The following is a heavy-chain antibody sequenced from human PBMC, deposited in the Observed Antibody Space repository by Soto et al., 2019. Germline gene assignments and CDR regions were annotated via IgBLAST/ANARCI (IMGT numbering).Heavy chain of an antibody. J-gene: IGHJ3*02. V-gene: IGHV3-33*01. Sequence: QVQLVESGGGVVQPGRSLRLSCAPSGFTFSSYGMHWARQAPGKGLEWVAVIWYDGSNKVYADSVKGRFTISRDNSKNMLYLQMNSLRADDTAVDYCARDLSGDYGALDTWGQGTMVTVSS. D-gene: IGHD4-17*01. CDR1: GFTFSSYG. CDR3: ARDLSGDYGALDT. CDR2: IWYDGSNK.